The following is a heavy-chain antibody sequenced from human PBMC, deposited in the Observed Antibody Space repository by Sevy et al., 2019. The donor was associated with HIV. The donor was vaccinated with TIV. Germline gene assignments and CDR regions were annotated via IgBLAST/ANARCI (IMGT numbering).Heavy chain of an antibody. Sequence: GGSLRLPCAASGFTFSKYSMSWVRQPPGKGLEWVSTLSFGCGEINYADSVKGRFTISRDNSKSSVYLQMNNLRLEDTAVYYCAREGCTKPHDYWGQGTLVTVSS. D-gene: IGHD2-8*01. CDR3: AREGCTKPHDY. V-gene: IGHV3-23*01. J-gene: IGHJ4*02. CDR1: GFTFSKYS. CDR2: LSFGCGEI.